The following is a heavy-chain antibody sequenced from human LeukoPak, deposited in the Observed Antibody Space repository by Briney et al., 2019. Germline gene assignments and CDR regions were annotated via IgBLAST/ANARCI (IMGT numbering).Heavy chain of an antibody. V-gene: IGHV3-23*01. CDR1: GFTFNVYD. D-gene: IGHD3-16*01. CDR3: AKDLWSKREASN. J-gene: IGHJ4*02. Sequence: GGSLRLSCAASGFTFNVYDMSWVRQAPGKGLEWVSTISASGGSPHYADSVKGRFTISKDHSKNMLYLQMNGLRAEDTAMYYCAKDLWSKREASNWGQGTLVTVSS. CDR2: ISASGGSP.